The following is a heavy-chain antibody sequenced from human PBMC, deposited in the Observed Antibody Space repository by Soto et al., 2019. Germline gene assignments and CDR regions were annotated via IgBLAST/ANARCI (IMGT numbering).Heavy chain of an antibody. CDR2: IIPILGIA. D-gene: IGHD5-12*01. J-gene: IGHJ5*02. CDR1: GGTFSSYT. Sequence: QVQLVQSGAEVKKPGSSVKVSCKASGGTFSSYTISWVRQAPGQGLEWMGRIIPILGIANYAQKFQGRVTLTADKATSTAYMELRSLRSEDTAVYYCARLGRWLQFRWFDPWGQGTLVTVSS. V-gene: IGHV1-69*02. CDR3: ARLGRWLQFRWFDP.